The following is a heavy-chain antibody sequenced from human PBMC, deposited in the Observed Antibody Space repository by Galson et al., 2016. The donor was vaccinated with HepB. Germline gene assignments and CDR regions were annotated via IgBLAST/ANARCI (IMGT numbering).Heavy chain of an antibody. J-gene: IGHJ3*02. V-gene: IGHV4-34*12. CDR2: IFHSGTS. D-gene: IGHD5-24*01. Sequence: ETLSLTCAVYGGSLSGYHWSWIRQPPAKGLEWIGEIFHSGTSNYNPSLESRVTISADISRNQISLKVYSVTAADTAVYYCARIREGWQAYDGFDIWGRGTMVTVS. CDR1: GGSLSGYH. CDR3: ARIREGWQAYDGFDI.